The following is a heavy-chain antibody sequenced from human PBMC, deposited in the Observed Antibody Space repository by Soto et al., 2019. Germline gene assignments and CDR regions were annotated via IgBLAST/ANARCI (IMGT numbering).Heavy chain of an antibody. J-gene: IGHJ3*02. V-gene: IGHV1-69*01. CDR2: IFPMYGTP. CDR3: ARGYDYQILECAALDI. CDR1: GGAFSRYA. D-gene: IGHD5-12*01. Sequence: QVLLVQSGAEVKKPGSSVKVSCKASGGAFSRYAISWVRQAPGQGLEWVGGIFPMYGTPVYAQKLQGRVTLTADEATTTAYMELSGLRYEDTAVYYCARGYDYQILECAALDIWGQGTMVTVSS.